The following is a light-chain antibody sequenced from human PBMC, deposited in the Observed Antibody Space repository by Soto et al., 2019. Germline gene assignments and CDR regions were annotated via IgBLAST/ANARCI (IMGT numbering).Light chain of an antibody. V-gene: IGKV3-15*01. Sequence: EIVMTQSPDILSASPGKRATLSCRASQSVNNNLAWYQQKPGQAPRLLIYGASTRATGIPARFSGSGSGTEFTLTINNLQSEDFVVYYCQQYNNWPPWTFGQGTKVEIK. J-gene: IGKJ1*01. CDR3: QQYNNWPPWT. CDR2: GAS. CDR1: QSVNNN.